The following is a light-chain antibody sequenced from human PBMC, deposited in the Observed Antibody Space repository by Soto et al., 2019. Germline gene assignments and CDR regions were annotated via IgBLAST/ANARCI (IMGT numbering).Light chain of an antibody. V-gene: IGKV4-1*01. J-gene: IGKJ4*01. Sequence: DIVMTQSPDSLAVSLGEKATINCKSSQSLLYKSNNKNYLAWYQQKPGQSPRLLISWASARESGVPDRFSVSGSGTDFTLTISNLQAEDVAVYYCHQFYSAPQAFGGGTKVEI. CDR2: WAS. CDR3: HQFYSAPQA. CDR1: QSLLYKSNNKNY.